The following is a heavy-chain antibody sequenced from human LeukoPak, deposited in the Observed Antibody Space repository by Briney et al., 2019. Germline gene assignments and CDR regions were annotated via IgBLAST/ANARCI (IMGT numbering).Heavy chain of an antibody. V-gene: IGHV4-34*01. CDR1: GGSFSGYY. D-gene: IGHD3-22*01. Sequence: PSETLSLTCAVYGGSFSGYYWGWIRPPPAKGPERNVEINYSGSTNFNPSLKSRFTISVVTSKNQFSLKLSSVTAADTAVYYCARGPRRSITMIVVDLRGFDYWGQGTLVTVSS. CDR3: ARGPRRSITMIVVDLRGFDY. CDR2: INYSGST. J-gene: IGHJ4*02.